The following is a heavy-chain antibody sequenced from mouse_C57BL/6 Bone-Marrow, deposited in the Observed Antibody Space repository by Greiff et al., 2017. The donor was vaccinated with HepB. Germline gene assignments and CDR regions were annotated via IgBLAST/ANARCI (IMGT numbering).Heavy chain of an antibody. V-gene: IGHV1-63*01. Sequence: QVQLQQSGAELVRPGTSVKMSCKASGYTFTNYWIGWAKQRPGHGLEWIGDIYPGGGYTNYNEKFKGKATLTADKSSSTAYMQFSSLTSEDSAIYYCTITNFYYAMDYWGQGTSVTVSS. CDR3: TITNFYYAMDY. D-gene: IGHD1-3*01. J-gene: IGHJ4*01. CDR2: IYPGGGYT. CDR1: GYTFTNYW.